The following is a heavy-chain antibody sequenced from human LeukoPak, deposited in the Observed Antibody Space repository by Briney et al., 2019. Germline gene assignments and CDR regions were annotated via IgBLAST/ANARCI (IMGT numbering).Heavy chain of an antibody. CDR3: ARGAAGYYYYMDV. D-gene: IGHD6-25*01. Sequence: ASVKVSCKASGYTFTGYYMHWVRQAPGQGLEWMGWINPNSGGTNHVQKFQGRVTMTRDTSISTAYMELSRLRSDDTAVYYCARGAAGYYYYMDVWGKGTTVTVSS. J-gene: IGHJ6*03. CDR2: INPNSGGT. CDR1: GYTFTGYY. V-gene: IGHV1-2*02.